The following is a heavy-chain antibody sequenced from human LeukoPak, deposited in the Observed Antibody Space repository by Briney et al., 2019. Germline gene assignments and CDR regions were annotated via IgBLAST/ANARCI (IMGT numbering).Heavy chain of an antibody. V-gene: IGHV3-53*01. J-gene: IGHJ3*02. CDR1: GFTVSSNS. Sequence: PGGSLRLSCTVSGFTVSSNSMSWVRQAPGKGLEWVSFIYSDNTHYSDSVKGRFTISRDNSKNTLYLQMNSLRAADTAVYYCAREGNNAFDIWGQGTMVTVSS. CDR2: IYSDNT. CDR3: AREGNNAFDI.